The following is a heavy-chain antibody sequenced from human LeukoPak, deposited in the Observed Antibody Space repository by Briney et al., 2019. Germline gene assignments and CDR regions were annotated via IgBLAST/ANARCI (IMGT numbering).Heavy chain of an antibody. V-gene: IGHV1-24*01. CDR1: GYTLTELS. CDR2: FDPEDGET. Sequence: VASVTVSCKVSGYTLTELSMHWVRQAPGKGLEWMGGFDPEDGETIYAQKFQGRVTMTEDTSTDTAYMELSSLRSEDTAVYYCATDGGLLWFGELLQRGAFDIWGQGTMVTVSS. J-gene: IGHJ3*02. D-gene: IGHD3-10*01. CDR3: ATDGGLLWFGELLQRGAFDI.